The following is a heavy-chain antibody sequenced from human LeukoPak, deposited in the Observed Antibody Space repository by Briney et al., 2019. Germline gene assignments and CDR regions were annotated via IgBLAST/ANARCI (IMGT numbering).Heavy chain of an antibody. J-gene: IGHJ6*02. D-gene: IGHD3-22*01. CDR3: AKEWDSSGYYSRYGMDV. CDR2: IWSAGTNE. V-gene: IGHV3-30*02. Sequence: GGSLRLSCEASGFSLSGYGMHWVRQAPGKGLEWVALIWSAGTNEFYADAVKGRFTISRDNSKNTLYLQMNSLRAEDTAVYYCAKEWDSSGYYSRYGMDVWGQGTTVTVSS. CDR1: GFSLSGYG.